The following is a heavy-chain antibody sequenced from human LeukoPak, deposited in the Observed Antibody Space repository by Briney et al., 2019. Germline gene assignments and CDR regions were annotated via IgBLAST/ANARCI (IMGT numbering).Heavy chain of an antibody. CDR3: ASNSRYCSSTSCYLGGNWFDP. V-gene: IGHV4-34*01. CDR1: GGSFSGYY. D-gene: IGHD2-2*01. CDR2: INHSGST. J-gene: IGHJ5*02. Sequence: SETLSLTCAVYGGSFSGYYWSWIRQPPGKGLEWIGEINHSGSTNYNPSLKSRVTISVDTSKNQFSLKLSSVTAADTAVYYCASNSRYCSSTSCYLGGNWFDPWGQGTLVTVSS.